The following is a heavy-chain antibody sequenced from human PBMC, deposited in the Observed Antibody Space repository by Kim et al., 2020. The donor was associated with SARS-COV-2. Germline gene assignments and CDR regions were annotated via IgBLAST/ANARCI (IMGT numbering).Heavy chain of an antibody. V-gene: IGHV3-23*01. CDR2: ISGSGGSK. D-gene: IGHD3-22*01. CDR1: GFTFSSYA. J-gene: IGHJ5*02. CDR3: AKVHYYDSSDWFDP. Sequence: GGSLRISCAAYGFTFSSYAMNWVRQALGKGLEWVSAISGSGGSKYYADSVKGRFTIYRDNSKNTLYLQMNSLRAEDTAVYYCAKVHYYDSSDWFDPWGQGTLVTVSS.